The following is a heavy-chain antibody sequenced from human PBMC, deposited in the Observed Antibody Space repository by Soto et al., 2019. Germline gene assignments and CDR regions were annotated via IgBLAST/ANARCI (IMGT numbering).Heavy chain of an antibody. CDR1: GFTFSSYA. V-gene: IGHV3-23*01. Sequence: EVQLLESGGGLVQPGVSPRLSCAASGFTFSSYAMSWVRQAAGKRLEWVSSISAVGDRVYYADSVKGRFTVSRDKSKNTLYLQMDSLRAADTAVYYCARFSRCDGDCPQDLWGRGPLVTVSS. CDR2: ISAVGDRV. D-gene: IGHD2-21*02. CDR3: ARFSRCDGDCPQDL. J-gene: IGHJ5*02.